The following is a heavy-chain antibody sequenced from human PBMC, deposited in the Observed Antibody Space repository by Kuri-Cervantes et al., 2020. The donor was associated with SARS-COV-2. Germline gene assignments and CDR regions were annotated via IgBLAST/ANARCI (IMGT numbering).Heavy chain of an antibody. CDR2: IKQDGSEK. D-gene: IGHD2-2*01. V-gene: IGHV3-7*01. J-gene: IGHJ5*02. CDR3: ARESSTSCPYCWFDP. CDR1: GFTFSSYW. Sequence: GESLKIPCAASGFTFSSYWMSWVRQAPGKGLEWVANIKQDGSEKYYVDSVKGRFTISRVNSKNTLYLQMNSLRAEDTAVYYCARESSTSCPYCWFDPWGQGTLVTVSS.